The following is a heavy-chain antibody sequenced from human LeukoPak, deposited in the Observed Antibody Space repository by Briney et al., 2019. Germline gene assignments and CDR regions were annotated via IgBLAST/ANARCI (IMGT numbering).Heavy chain of an antibody. CDR1: GGSISSSSYY. D-gene: IGHD6-19*01. V-gene: IGHV4-39*07. CDR2: IYYSGST. CDR3: ASSGIAVAGRLDY. J-gene: IGHJ4*02. Sequence: PSETLSLTCTVSGGSISSSSYYWGWTRQPPGKGLEWIGSIYYSGSTYYNPSLKSRVTISVDTSKNQFSLKLSSVTAADTAVYYCASSGIAVAGRLDYWGQGTLVTVSS.